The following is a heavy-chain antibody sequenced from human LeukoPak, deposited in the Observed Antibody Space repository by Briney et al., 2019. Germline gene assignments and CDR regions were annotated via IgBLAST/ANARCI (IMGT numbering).Heavy chain of an antibody. CDR1: GFTFDDYA. CDR3: ASVKRYSRSWYFDL. J-gene: IGHJ2*01. D-gene: IGHD6-13*01. Sequence: GGSLRLSCAASGFTFDDYAMHWVRQAPGKGLEWVSGISWNSGSIGYADSVKGRFTISRDNAKNSLYLQMSSLRADDTAVYYCASVKRYSRSWYFDLWGRGTLVTVSS. V-gene: IGHV3-9*01. CDR2: ISWNSGSI.